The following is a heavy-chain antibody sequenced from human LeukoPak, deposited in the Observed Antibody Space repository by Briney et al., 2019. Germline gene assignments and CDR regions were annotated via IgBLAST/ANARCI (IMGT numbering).Heavy chain of an antibody. CDR2: ISANGSIT. D-gene: IGHD3-16*01. CDR3: ARDDHWGYAFDI. Sequence: GGSLRLSCAASGFTFSAYGMSWVRQSPGQGLEWVSGISANGSITFYARSVRGRFTISRDNPQNTVYLQMNSLRAEDTAVYYCARDDHWGYAFDIWGQGTMVTVSS. J-gene: IGHJ3*02. CDR1: GFTFSAYG. V-gene: IGHV3-23*01.